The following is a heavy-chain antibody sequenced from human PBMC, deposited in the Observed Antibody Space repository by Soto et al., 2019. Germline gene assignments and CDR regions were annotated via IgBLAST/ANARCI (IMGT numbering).Heavy chain of an antibody. CDR3: ARMAVAGARTGFDY. CDR1: GYTFTGYY. CDR2: INPNSGGT. D-gene: IGHD6-19*01. Sequence: GASVKVSCKASGYTFTGYYMHWVRQAPGQGLEWMGWINPNSGGTNYAQKFQGWVTMTRDTSISTAYMELSRLRSDDTAVYYCARMAVAGARTGFDYWGQGILVTVSS. J-gene: IGHJ4*02. V-gene: IGHV1-2*04.